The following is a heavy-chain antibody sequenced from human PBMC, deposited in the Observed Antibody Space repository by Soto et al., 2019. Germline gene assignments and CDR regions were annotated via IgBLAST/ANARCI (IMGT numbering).Heavy chain of an antibody. CDR3: AKDGGRGFDY. V-gene: IGHV3-30*18. CDR2: ISYDGSNK. CDR1: GFTFSSYG. Sequence: QVQLVESGGGVVQPGRSLRLSCAASGFTFSSYGMHWVRQAPGKGLEWVAVISYDGSNKYYADSVKGRFTISRDNSKNTLYLQMNSLRAEDTAVYYCAKDGGRGFDYWGQGTLVTVSS. J-gene: IGHJ4*02. D-gene: IGHD3-16*01.